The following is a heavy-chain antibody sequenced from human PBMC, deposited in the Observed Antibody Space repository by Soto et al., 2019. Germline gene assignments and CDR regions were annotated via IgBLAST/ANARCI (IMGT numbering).Heavy chain of an antibody. V-gene: IGHV3-23*01. D-gene: IGHD3-3*01. Sequence: GGSLRLSCAASGCTFSSYAMSWVRQAPGKGLEWVSTMSGSGGSTYYADSVQGRFSISRDNSKNTLYLQMHSLRAEDTAVYYCAKDYSPGVVIINYYYMDVWGKGTTVTVSS. CDR2: MSGSGGST. J-gene: IGHJ6*03. CDR1: GCTFSSYA. CDR3: AKDYSPGVVIINYYYMDV.